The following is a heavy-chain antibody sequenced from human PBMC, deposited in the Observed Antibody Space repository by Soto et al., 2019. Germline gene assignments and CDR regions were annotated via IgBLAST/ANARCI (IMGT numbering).Heavy chain of an antibody. CDR1: GFTFSSYG. J-gene: IGHJ6*02. CDR2: IWYDGSNK. CDR3: ARGVVVAALYYYYGMDV. D-gene: IGHD2-15*01. Sequence: QVQLVESGGGVVQPGRSLRLSCAASGFTFSSYGMHWVRQAPGKGLEWVAVIWYDGSNKYYADSVKGRFTISRDNSKNALYLQMNSLRAEDRAVYYCARGVVVAALYYYYGMDVWGQGTTVTVSS. V-gene: IGHV3-33*01.